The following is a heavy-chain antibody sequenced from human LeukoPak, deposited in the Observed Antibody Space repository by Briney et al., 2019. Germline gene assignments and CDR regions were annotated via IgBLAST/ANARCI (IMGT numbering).Heavy chain of an antibody. J-gene: IGHJ4*02. D-gene: IGHD4-11*01. Sequence: TGGSLRLSCAASGFTFSSYSTNWVRQAPGKGLEWVSYITSSGSGIYYADSVKGRFTISRDNAKNSLYLQMNSLRAEDTSVYYCARDKDYSFDYWGQGTLVTVSS. CDR2: ITSSGSGI. CDR3: ARDKDYSFDY. CDR1: GFTFSSYS. V-gene: IGHV3-48*01.